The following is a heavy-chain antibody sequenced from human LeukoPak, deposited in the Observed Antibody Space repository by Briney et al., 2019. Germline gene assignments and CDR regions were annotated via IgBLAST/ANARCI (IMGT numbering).Heavy chain of an antibody. J-gene: IGHJ3*02. CDR1: GFIFSSYA. CDR3: AQGRGDVGDPSGFDI. Sequence: GGSLRLSCAASGFIFSSYAMSWVRQAPGKGLEWVSGISGRGDITFYADSLKGRFTISRDNSKNRLYLQMTSLGAEDTAVYYCAQGRGDVGDPSGFDIWGQGTMVTVSS. D-gene: IGHD1-26*01. V-gene: IGHV3-23*01. CDR2: ISGRGDIT.